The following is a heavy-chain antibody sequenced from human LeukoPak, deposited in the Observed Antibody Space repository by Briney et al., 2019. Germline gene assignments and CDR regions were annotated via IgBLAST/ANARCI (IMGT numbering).Heavy chain of an antibody. V-gene: IGHV3-21*01. Sequence: PGGSLRLSCAVSGFTFSTYTMNWVRQAPGKGLEWVSSISSSGTFIYYADSVKGRFTISRDNAKNSLYLQMNSLRAEDTAVYYCARVSSGWTNWNAFDIWGQGTMVTVSS. D-gene: IGHD6-19*01. J-gene: IGHJ3*02. CDR2: ISSSGTFI. CDR3: ARVSSGWTNWNAFDI. CDR1: GFTFSTYT.